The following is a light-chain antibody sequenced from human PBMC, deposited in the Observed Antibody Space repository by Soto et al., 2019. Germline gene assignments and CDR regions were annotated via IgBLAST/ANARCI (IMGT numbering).Light chain of an antibody. CDR3: GPWDSSLSAYG. J-gene: IGLJ1*01. CDR2: DDD. V-gene: IGLV1-51*01. Sequence: QSVLTQPPSVSAAPGQKVTISCSGSSSNIGGNSVSWYQQLPGTAPKLLIYDDDKRPSGIPDRFSGSKSGTSATLGITGFQTGDEADYYCGPWDSSLSAYGFATGTKV. CDR1: SSNIGGNS.